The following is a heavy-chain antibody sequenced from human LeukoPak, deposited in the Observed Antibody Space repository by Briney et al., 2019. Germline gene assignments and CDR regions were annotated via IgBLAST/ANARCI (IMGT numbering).Heavy chain of an antibody. J-gene: IGHJ4*02. Sequence: ASVKVSCKASGYTFTGYYMHWVRQAPGQGLEWMGWINPNSGGTNYAQKFQGRVTMTRDTSISTAYMELSRLRSDDTAVYYCARDRVVVVAATRRPFDYWGQGTLVTVSS. CDR2: INPNSGGT. V-gene: IGHV1-2*02. CDR1: GYTFTGYY. D-gene: IGHD2-15*01. CDR3: ARDRVVVVAATRRPFDY.